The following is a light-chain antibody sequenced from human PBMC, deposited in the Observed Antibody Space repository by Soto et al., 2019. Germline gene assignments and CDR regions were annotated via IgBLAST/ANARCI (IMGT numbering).Light chain of an antibody. V-gene: IGLV3-1*01. CDR2: QDD. Sequence: SYELTQPPSVSVSLGQTASITCSGDKLGDRFASWYQQKPGQSPVLVIYQDDKRPSGIPERFSGSNSGKTATLTISGTQTTDEADYYCQAWDSSTLYVFGTGTKLTVL. CDR3: QAWDSSTLYV. CDR1: KLGDRF. J-gene: IGLJ1*01.